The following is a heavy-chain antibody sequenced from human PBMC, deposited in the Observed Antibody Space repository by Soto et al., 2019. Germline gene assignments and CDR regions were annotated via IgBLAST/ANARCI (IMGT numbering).Heavy chain of an antibody. J-gene: IGHJ4*02. Sequence: VVSLRLSCAASGFTFSTYGMHWVRQAPGKGLEGVAAMSYDGTKQYYVDSVKGRFTISRDNSRNTLFLQLNSLRDEDTAVYYCAKEYGSTWIDHWGQGTPVTVYS. V-gene: IGHV3-30*18. D-gene: IGHD6-13*01. CDR2: MSYDGTKQ. CDR1: GFTFSTYG. CDR3: AKEYGSTWIDH.